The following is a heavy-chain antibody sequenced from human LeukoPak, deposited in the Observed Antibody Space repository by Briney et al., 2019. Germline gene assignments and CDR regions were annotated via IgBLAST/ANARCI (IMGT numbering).Heavy chain of an antibody. CDR3: ARDPYSSGWYKDAFDI. CDR2: ISGSSSYI. Sequence: GGSLRLSCAASGFTFSSYSMNWVRQALGQGLEWVSSISGSSSYINYADSVKGRFTISRDNAQNSLFLQLNSLRAEDTAVYYCARDPYSSGWYKDAFDIWGQGTMVTVSS. D-gene: IGHD6-19*01. J-gene: IGHJ3*02. V-gene: IGHV3-21*01. CDR1: GFTFSSYS.